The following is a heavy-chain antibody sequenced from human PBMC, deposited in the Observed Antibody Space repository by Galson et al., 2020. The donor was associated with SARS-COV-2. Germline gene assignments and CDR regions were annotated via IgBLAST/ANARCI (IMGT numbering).Heavy chain of an antibody. CDR1: GFSLSTSGMC. V-gene: IGHV2-70*01. D-gene: IGHD3-10*01. CDR3: ARIHYYGSGSYGYYYGMDV. Sequence: SGPTLVKPTQTLTLTCTFSGFSLSTSGMCVSWIRQPPGKALEWLALIDWDDDKYYSTSLKTRLTISKDTSKNQVVLTMTNMDPVDTATYYWARIHYYGSGSYGYYYGMDVWGQGTTVTVSS. J-gene: IGHJ6*02. CDR2: IDWDDDK.